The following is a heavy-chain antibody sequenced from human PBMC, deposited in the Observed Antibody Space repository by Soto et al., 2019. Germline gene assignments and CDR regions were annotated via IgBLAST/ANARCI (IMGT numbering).Heavy chain of an antibody. V-gene: IGHV3-21*01. Sequence: LRLSCAASGFTFSSYSMNWVRQAPGKGLEWVSSISSSSSYIYYADSVKGRFTISRDNAKNSLYLQMNSLRAEDTAVYYCARDVTGTYYYYYYGMDVWGQGTTVTVSS. CDR1: GFTFSSYS. J-gene: IGHJ6*02. CDR2: ISSSSSYI. CDR3: ARDVTGTYYYYYYGMDV. D-gene: IGHD7-27*01.